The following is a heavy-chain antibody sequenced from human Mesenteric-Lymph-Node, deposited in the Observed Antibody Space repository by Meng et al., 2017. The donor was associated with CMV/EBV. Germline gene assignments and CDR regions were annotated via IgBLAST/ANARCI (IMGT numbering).Heavy chain of an antibody. CDR1: GGSLSRGAYF. Sequence: SETLSLTCTVSGGSLSRGAYFWSWVRQPPEKGLEWIGSVYYSGGTNYNSSFKSRGTISVDTSKNQFSLRLSSVTHVDTAVYFRAGTYYGSGSNFAPAYWGQGKLVTVSS. CDR2: VYYSGGT. J-gene: IGHJ4*02. CDR3: AGTYYGSGSNFAPAY. V-gene: IGHV4-61*08. D-gene: IGHD3-10*01.